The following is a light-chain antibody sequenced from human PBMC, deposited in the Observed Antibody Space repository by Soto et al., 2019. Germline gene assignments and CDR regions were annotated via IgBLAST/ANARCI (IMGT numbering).Light chain of an antibody. CDR1: QSVSSY. Sequence: EIVLTQSPATLSLSPGERATLSCRASQSVSSYLAWYQQKPGQAPRLLIFDASNRATGIPARFRGSGSGSEFSLTISGLEPEDFAVYFGQHFGSSPPVIFGQGTRLEIK. CDR2: DAS. CDR3: QHFGSSPPVI. J-gene: IGKJ5*01. V-gene: IGKV3-11*01.